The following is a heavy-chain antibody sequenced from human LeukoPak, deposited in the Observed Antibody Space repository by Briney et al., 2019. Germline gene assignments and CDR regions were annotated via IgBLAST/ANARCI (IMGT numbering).Heavy chain of an antibody. J-gene: IGHJ6*03. CDR3: ARGFSGWHYYYYYMDV. CDR1: GYTFSDYH. CDR2: INPNSGGT. V-gene: IGHV1-2*02. Sequence: ASVKVSCKTAGYTFSDYHIHWVRQAPGQGLQWMGWINPNSGGTILGQKFQGRVTMTRDTSMTTVYMELSSLRSDDTAVYYCARGFSGWHYYYYYMDVWGKGTTVTVSS. D-gene: IGHD6-19*01.